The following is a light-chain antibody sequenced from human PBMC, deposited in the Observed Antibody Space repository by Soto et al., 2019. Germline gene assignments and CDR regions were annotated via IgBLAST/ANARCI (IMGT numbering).Light chain of an antibody. CDR2: NTD. J-gene: IGLJ7*01. V-gene: IGLV7-43*01. CDR1: TGAVTSGSY. Sequence: QAVVTQEPSLAVSPGGTVTLTCASTTGAVTSGSYPNWFQQKPGQAPRALIYNTDNKHSGTPARFSGSLLGGKAALTLSGVNPEDEAQYYCLFYPGGVVVFGGGTQLT. CDR3: LFYPGGVVV.